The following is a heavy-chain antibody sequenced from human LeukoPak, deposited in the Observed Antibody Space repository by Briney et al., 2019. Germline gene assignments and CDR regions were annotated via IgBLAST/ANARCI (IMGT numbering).Heavy chain of an antibody. J-gene: IGHJ6*02. CDR2: IDPSDSYT. CDR1: GYRFTSYW. V-gene: IGHV5-10-1*01. CDR3: ARFTHGLDV. Sequence: GESLKISCKGSGYRFTSYWISWVRQMPGKGLEWMGRIDPSDSYTNYSPSFQGHVTISVDKSISNAYLQWSSLKASDTAMYYCARFTHGLDVWGHGTTVTVSS.